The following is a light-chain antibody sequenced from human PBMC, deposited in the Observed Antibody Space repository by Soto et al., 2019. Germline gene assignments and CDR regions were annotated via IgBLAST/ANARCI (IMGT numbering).Light chain of an antibody. J-gene: IGKJ5*01. CDR2: AAS. Sequence: EIVLTQSPGTLSLSPGERATLSCRASQSVSSSHLACYQHKPGQSPRLLIYAASSRATGSPDRFSGGGSGTDFTLTISRLEPEDFAVYYCQQDCYSPFTFGQGTRLEIK. CDR1: QSVSSSH. V-gene: IGKV3-20*01. CDR3: QQDCYSPFT.